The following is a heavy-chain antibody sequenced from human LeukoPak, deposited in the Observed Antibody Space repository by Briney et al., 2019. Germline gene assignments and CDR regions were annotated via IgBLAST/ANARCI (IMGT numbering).Heavy chain of an antibody. Sequence: SETLSLTCTVSGDSISSDGYYWSWIRQPPGKGLEWIGYISHSGSTSYNPSVKGRLAISVDKSKNQFSLKLSSVTAADTAVYYCARGDSSGYPDYWGQGTLVIVSS. CDR3: ARGDSSGYPDY. CDR1: GDSISSDGYY. CDR2: ISHSGST. J-gene: IGHJ4*02. D-gene: IGHD3-22*01. V-gene: IGHV4-30-2*01.